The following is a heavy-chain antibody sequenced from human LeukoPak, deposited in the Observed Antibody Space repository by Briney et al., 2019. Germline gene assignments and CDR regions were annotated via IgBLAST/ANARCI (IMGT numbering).Heavy chain of an antibody. CDR1: GFTFSSYW. Sequence: GGSLRLSCAASGFTFSSYWMSWVRQAPGKGLEWVANRKQDGSEKYYVDSVKGRFTISRDNAKNSLCLLMNSLRVEDTAVYYCARVGGHCSGGSCYSPSPNFDYWGQGTLVTVSS. J-gene: IGHJ4*02. CDR3: ARVGGHCSGGSCYSPSPNFDY. D-gene: IGHD2-15*01. V-gene: IGHV3-7*01. CDR2: RKQDGSEK.